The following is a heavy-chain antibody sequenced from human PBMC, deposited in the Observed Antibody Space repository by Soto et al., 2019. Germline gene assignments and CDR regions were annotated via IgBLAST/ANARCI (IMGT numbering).Heavy chain of an antibody. Sequence: GSLRLSCAASGFTFNSYGMNWVRQAPGKGLEWVSSITSSSSYIYYADSVKGRFTISRDNAKNSLYLQMNSLRAEDTAVYYCASAVGGYNYGDFDEWGQGTLVPVSS. D-gene: IGHD5-18*01. J-gene: IGHJ4*02. CDR3: ASAVGGYNYGDFDE. CDR1: GFTFNSYG. V-gene: IGHV3-21*01. CDR2: ITSSSSYI.